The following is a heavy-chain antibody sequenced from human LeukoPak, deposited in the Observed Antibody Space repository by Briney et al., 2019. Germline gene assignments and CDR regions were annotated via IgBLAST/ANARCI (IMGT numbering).Heavy chain of an antibody. CDR2: ISDTGGST. J-gene: IGHJ3*02. V-gene: IGHV3-23*01. CDR3: AKDGTVVMMTTMIFDI. D-gene: IGHD2/OR15-2a*01. CDR1: GFTFSSYG. Sequence: PGGSLRLSCAASGFTFSSYGMSWVRQAPGKGLEWVSAISDTGGSTYYADSVKGRFTISRDNSKNTLYLQMNSLRAEDTAVYYCAKDGTVVMMTTMIFDIWGQGTMVTVSS.